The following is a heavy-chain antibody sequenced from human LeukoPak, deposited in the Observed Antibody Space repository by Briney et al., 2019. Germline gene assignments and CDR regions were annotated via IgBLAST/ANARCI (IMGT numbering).Heavy chain of an antibody. J-gene: IGHJ4*02. CDR3: GRLRYYDCQGSQPYAFDY. CDR1: GYSFTNYW. Sequence: GESLKISCKGSGYSFTNYWIGRVRQMPGKGLEWMGIIYPGDSDTRYGPSFQGQVTISADKSIRNAYLQWSSLKASDTAMYYPGRLRYYDCQGSQPYAFDYWGQGTLVTVSS. V-gene: IGHV5-51*01. CDR2: IYPGDSDT. D-gene: IGHD3-22*01.